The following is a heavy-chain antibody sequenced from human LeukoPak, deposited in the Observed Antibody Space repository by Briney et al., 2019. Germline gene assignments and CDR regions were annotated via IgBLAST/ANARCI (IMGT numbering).Heavy chain of an antibody. D-gene: IGHD4-17*01. CDR1: GFTFSSYG. V-gene: IGHV3-30*02. CDR3: AKDRGDYGDYTYYFDY. CDR2: IRYDGSNK. J-gene: IGHJ4*02. Sequence: GGSLRLSCAASGFTFSSYGMHWVRQAPGKGLEWVAFIRYDGSNKYYADSAKGRFTISRDNSKNTLYLQMNSLRAEDTAVYYCAKDRGDYGDYTYYFDYWGQGTLVTVSS.